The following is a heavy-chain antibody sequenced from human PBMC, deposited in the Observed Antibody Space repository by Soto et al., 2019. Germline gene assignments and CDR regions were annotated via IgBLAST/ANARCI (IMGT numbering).Heavy chain of an antibody. CDR3: ARRPDDSSSWYYYFDY. V-gene: IGHV5-51*01. CDR2: IYPGDSDT. CDR1: GYSFTLYW. Sequence: GESLNISCTGSGYSFTLYWIGWVRQMPGKGLEWMGIIYPGDSDTRYSPSFQGQVTISADKSISTAYLQWSSLKASDTAMYYCARRPDDSSSWYYYFDYWGQGTLVTVS. J-gene: IGHJ4*02. D-gene: IGHD6-13*01.